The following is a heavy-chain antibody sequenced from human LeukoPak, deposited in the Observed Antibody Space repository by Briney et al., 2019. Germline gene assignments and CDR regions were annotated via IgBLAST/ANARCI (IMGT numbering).Heavy chain of an antibody. CDR1: GYAFTSNY. CDR3: ARDQEGFDY. CDR2: IYPRDGST. Sequence: ASVKVSCKASGYAFTSNYIHWVRQAPGQGLEWMGMIYPRDGSTSYAQKFQGRVTVTRDASTSTVHMELSGLRSEDTAVYYCARDQEGFDYWGQGTLVTVSS. J-gene: IGHJ4*02. V-gene: IGHV1-46*01.